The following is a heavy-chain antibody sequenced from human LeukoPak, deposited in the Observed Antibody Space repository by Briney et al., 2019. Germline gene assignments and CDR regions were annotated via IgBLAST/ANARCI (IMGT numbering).Heavy chain of an antibody. Sequence: SQTLSLTCTVSGGSISSGDYYWSWIRQPPGKGLEWIGYIYYSGSTYYNPSLKSRVTISVDTSKNQFSLKLSSVTAADTAVYYCARGKMYSSGWYVERGYFQHWGQGTLVTVSS. J-gene: IGHJ1*01. CDR2: IYYSGST. CDR3: ARGKMYSSGWYVERGYFQH. CDR1: GGSISSGDYY. D-gene: IGHD6-19*01. V-gene: IGHV4-30-4*01.